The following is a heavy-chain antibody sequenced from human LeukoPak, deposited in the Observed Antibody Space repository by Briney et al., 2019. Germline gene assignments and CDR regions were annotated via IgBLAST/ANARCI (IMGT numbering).Heavy chain of an antibody. CDR2: MYYSGST. V-gene: IGHV4-59*08. Sequence: SETLSLTCTVSGGSISTYYWSWIRQPPGKGLEWIGYMYYSGSTNYNPSLKSRVTISIDTSKNQFSLKLSSVTAADTAVYYCASGRGVVVVVAATGARGAFDIWGQGTMVTVSS. CDR1: GGSISTYY. D-gene: IGHD2-15*01. J-gene: IGHJ3*02. CDR3: ASGRGVVVVVAATGARGAFDI.